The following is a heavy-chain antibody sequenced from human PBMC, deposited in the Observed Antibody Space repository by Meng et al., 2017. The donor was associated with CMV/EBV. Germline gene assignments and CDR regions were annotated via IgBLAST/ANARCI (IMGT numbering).Heavy chain of an antibody. V-gene: IGHV3-23*01. CDR2: ISGSGGST. CDR1: GFTFSSYA. Sequence: GESLKISCAASGFTFSSYAMSWVRQAPGKGLEWVSAISGSGGSTYYADSVKGRFTISRDNSKNTLYLQMNSLRAEDPAVYYCAKDLVPAAIGDAFDIWGQGTMVTVSS. J-gene: IGHJ3*02. CDR3: AKDLVPAAIGDAFDI. D-gene: IGHD2-2*01.